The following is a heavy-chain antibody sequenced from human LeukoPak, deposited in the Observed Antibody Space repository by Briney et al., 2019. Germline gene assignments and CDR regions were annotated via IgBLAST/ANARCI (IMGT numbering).Heavy chain of an antibody. Sequence: ASVKVSCKASGYTFTGYYMHWVRQAPGQGLEWMGWINPNSGGTNYAQKFQGRVTMTRDTSISTAYMELSRLRSDDTAVYYCARAEIGYDYGDYERDGYNFGGYYFDYWGQGTLVTVSS. CDR1: GYTFTGYY. CDR2: INPNSGGT. D-gene: IGHD4-17*01. V-gene: IGHV1-2*02. CDR3: ARAEIGYDYGDYERDGYNFGGYYFDY. J-gene: IGHJ4*02.